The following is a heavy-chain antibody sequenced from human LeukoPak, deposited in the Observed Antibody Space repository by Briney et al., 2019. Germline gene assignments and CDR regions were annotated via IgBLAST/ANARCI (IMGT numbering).Heavy chain of an antibody. Sequence: GEALQISCKGSGCSFTSYWIGWGRQMPGKGLEGMGIIYPGDSDTRYSPSFQGQVTISADKSISTAYLQWSSLKASDTAMYYCARLGRLGSSGLNTWFNPWGQGTLVTVSS. CDR3: ARLGRLGSSGLNTWFNP. V-gene: IGHV5-51*01. J-gene: IGHJ5*02. D-gene: IGHD6-19*01. CDR2: IYPGDSDT. CDR1: GCSFTSYW.